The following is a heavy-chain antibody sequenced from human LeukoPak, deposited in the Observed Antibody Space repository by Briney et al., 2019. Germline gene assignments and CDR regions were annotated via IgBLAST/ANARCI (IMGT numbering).Heavy chain of an antibody. J-gene: IGHJ5*02. Sequence: ASVKVSCKASGYTFTSYGISWVRQAPGQGLEWMGWISAYNGNTNYAQKLQGRVTMTTDASTSTAYMELRSLRSDDTAVYYCARSRPTTVTTAFDPWGQGTLVTVSS. V-gene: IGHV1-18*01. CDR3: ARSRPTTVTTAFDP. CDR2: ISAYNGNT. D-gene: IGHD4-11*01. CDR1: GYTFTSYG.